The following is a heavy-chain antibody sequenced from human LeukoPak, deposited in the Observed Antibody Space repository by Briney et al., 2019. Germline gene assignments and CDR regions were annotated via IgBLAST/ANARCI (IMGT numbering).Heavy chain of an antibody. CDR1: GGSISSYY. D-gene: IGHD3-3*01. V-gene: IGHV4-59*08. CDR2: IYYSGST. CDR3: ARHWRGGAFDI. J-gene: IGHJ3*02. Sequence: KPSETLSLTCTVSGGSISSYYWSWIRQPPGKGLEWIGYIYYSGSTNCNPSLKSRVTISVDTSKNQFSLKLSSVTAADTAVYYCARHWRGGAFDIWGQGTMVTVSS.